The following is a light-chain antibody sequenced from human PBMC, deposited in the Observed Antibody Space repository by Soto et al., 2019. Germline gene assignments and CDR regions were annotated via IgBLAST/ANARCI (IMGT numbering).Light chain of an antibody. CDR1: QSIDRD. J-gene: IGKJ3*01. CDR3: QQRRTFPEFT. Sequence: VRTQSPATHSVTTGDSATLSCRASQSIDRDLAWYVQKPGQAPRRVMYGASTWGTGVPPRFTGSGSGTEFTLAISSLEPDDFAIYYCQQRRTFPEFTFGPGTKVDVK. CDR2: GAS. V-gene: IGKV3D-15*01.